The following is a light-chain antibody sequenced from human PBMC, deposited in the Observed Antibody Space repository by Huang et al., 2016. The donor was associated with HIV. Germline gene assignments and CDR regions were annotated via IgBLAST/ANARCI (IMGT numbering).Light chain of an antibody. J-gene: IGKJ2*01. CDR3: QHYNNWPPRYT. V-gene: IGKV3-15*01. CDR2: AAS. CDR1: QSVKSN. Sequence: ETVMTQSPAILSVSPGESATLSCRASQSVKSNLALYQQKPGQPPSLLMYAASTRATGVPPRFSGSGSETEFTLTISDLQSEDFALYYCQHYNNWPPRYTFGQGTKLDIK.